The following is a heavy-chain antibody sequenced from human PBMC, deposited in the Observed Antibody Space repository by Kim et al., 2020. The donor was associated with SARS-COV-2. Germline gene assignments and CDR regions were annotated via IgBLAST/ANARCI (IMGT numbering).Heavy chain of an antibody. V-gene: IGHV1-18*04. CDR2: ISAYNGNT. J-gene: IGHJ4*02. CDR1: GYTFTSYG. Sequence: ASVKVSCKASGYTFTSYGISWVRQAPGQGLEWMGWISAYNGNTNYAQKLQGRVTMTTDTSTSTAYMELRSLRSDDTAVYYCARDRYYYGSGNNYYFYYWGQGTLVTVSS. CDR3: ARDRYYYGSGNNYYFYY. D-gene: IGHD3-10*01.